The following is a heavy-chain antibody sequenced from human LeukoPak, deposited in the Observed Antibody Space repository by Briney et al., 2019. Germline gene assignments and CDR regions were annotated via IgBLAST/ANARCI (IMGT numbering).Heavy chain of an antibody. D-gene: IGHD4-17*01. CDR2: ISYDGSNK. Sequence: GGSLRLSWAASGFILSDYNMHWVRQAPGKGLEWVAVISYDGSNKYYADSVKGRFTISRDNSKNTLYLQMNSLRAEDTAVYYCARVGNDYGDSNWFDPWGQGTLVTVSS. J-gene: IGHJ5*02. CDR1: GFILSDYN. CDR3: ARVGNDYGDSNWFDP. V-gene: IGHV3-30*04.